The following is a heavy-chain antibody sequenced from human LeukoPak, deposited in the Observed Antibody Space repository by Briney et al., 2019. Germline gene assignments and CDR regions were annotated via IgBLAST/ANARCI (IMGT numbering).Heavy chain of an antibody. CDR1: GGSISSSSYY. CDR3: ARVRGSSSGYHYFVGNYFDY. D-gene: IGHD3-22*01. V-gene: IGHV4-39*07. CDR2: IYYSGST. Sequence: PSETLSLTCTVSGGSISSSSYYWGWIRQPPGKGLEWIGSIYYSGSTYYNPSLKSRVTISVDTSKNQFSLKLSSVTAADTAVYYCARVRGSSSGYHYFVGNYFDYWGQGTLVTVSS. J-gene: IGHJ4*02.